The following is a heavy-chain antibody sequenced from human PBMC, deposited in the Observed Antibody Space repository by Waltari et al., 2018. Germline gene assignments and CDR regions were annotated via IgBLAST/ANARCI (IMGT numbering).Heavy chain of an antibody. V-gene: IGHV1-69*05. CDR2: IIPIFGTA. J-gene: IGHJ5*02. D-gene: IGHD3-22*01. Sequence: QVQLVQSGAEVKKPGSSVKVSCKASGGTFSSYAISWVRQAPGQGLEWMGGIIPIFGTANYAQKFQGRVTITTDESTSTAYMELGSLSSEDTAVYYCARARVYYASSGYYGNNWFDPWGQGTLVTVSS. CDR3: ARARVYYASSGYYGNNWFDP. CDR1: GGTFSSYA.